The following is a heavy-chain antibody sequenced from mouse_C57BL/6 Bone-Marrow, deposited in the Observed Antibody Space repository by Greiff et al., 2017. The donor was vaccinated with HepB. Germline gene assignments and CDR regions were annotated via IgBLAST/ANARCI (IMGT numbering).Heavy chain of an antibody. CDR2: IYPGNSDT. D-gene: IGHD1-1*01. J-gene: IGHJ3*01. CDR1: GYTFTSYW. Sequence: DVQLQESGTVLARPGASVKMSCKTSGYTFTSYWMHWVKQRPGQGLEWIGAIYPGNSDTSYNQKFKGKAKLTAVTSASTAYMELSSLTNEDSAVYYCTRRITTVPSFAYWGQGTLVTVSA. CDR3: TRRITTVPSFAY. V-gene: IGHV1-5*01.